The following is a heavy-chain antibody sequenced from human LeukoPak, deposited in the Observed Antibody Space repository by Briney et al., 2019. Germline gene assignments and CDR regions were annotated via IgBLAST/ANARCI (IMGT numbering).Heavy chain of an antibody. CDR3: AREISSTFDY. J-gene: IGHJ4*02. CDR1: GDSFSTNSAA. V-gene: IGHV6-1*01. Sequence: SQTLSLTCALSGDSFSTNSAAWDWIRQSPSRGLEWLTRTYYRSKWYNDFAVSVKGRITINPDTSNNQFSPQLNSVTPEDTAVYYCAREISSTFDYWGQGTLVTVSS. CDR2: TYYRSKWYN. D-gene: IGHD2/OR15-2a*01.